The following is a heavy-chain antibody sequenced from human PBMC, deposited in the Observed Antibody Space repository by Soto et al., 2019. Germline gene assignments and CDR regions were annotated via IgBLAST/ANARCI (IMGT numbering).Heavy chain of an antibody. V-gene: IGHV1-2*02. CDR2: INPISGGT. J-gene: IGHJ4*02. D-gene: IGHD4-17*01. Sequence: ASVKVSCKASGYTFTGYYMHWVRQAPGQGLEWMGWINPISGGTNYAQKFQGGVTMTADESMSTAYMELSSLRSEDTAVYYCASQGDYGDAFFDYWGQGTLVTVSS. CDR3: ASQGDYGDAFFDY. CDR1: GYTFTGYY.